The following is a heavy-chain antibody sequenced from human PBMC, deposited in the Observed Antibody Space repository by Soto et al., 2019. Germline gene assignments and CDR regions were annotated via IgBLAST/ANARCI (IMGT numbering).Heavy chain of an antibody. J-gene: IGHJ4*02. CDR1: GFSLSTSGVG. CDR2: IYWDDDK. D-gene: IGHD3-3*01. Sequence: SGPTLVQPTQTLTLTCTFSGFSLSTSGVGVGWIRQPPGKALEWLALIYWDDDKRYSPSLKSRLTITKDTSKHQVVLTMTNMDPVDTATYYCAHSPPRRNPIFQNYDFWSGYPDYWGQGTLVTVSS. CDR3: AHSPPRRNPIFQNYDFWSGYPDY. V-gene: IGHV2-5*02.